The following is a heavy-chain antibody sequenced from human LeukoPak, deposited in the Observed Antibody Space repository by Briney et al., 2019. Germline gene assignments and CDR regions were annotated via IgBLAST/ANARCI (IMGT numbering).Heavy chain of an antibody. V-gene: IGHV3-23*01. D-gene: IGHD4-11*01. J-gene: IGHJ4*02. Sequence: GGALRLSCVASGFXFNIYVMSWVRQAPGKGLEWVSGISGSGSTYYADSVKGRFTISRDNSKNTLYLQMNSLRAEDTAVYYCVEGDDYSDFDYWGQGTLVTVSS. CDR2: ISGSGST. CDR3: VEGDDYSDFDY. CDR1: GFXFNIYV.